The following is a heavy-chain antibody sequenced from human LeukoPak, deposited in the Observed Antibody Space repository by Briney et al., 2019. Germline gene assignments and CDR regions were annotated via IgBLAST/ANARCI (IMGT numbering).Heavy chain of an antibody. CDR2: ASFDESKT. V-gene: IGHV3-33*08. J-gene: IGHJ4*02. D-gene: IGHD3-10*01. CDR3: ARAGKWLPDDLDY. Sequence: PGGSLRLSCAASGFTFSSYDMHWVRQAPGKGLEWVAFASFDESKTYYMDSVKGRFAISRDNSKNTLYLQLTSLKAEDTAVYYCARAGKWLPDDLDYWGQGTLVTVSS. CDR1: GFTFSSYD.